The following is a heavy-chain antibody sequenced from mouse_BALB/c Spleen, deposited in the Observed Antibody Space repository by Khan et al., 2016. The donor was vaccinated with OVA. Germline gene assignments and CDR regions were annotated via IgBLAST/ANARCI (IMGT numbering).Heavy chain of an antibody. J-gene: IGHJ4*01. CDR2: ISNSGST. CDR1: DYSITRYYA. V-gene: IGHV3-2*02. D-gene: IGHD4-1*01. Sequence: VQLQQSGPGLVKPSQSLSLTCTVTDYSITRYYAWNWIRQFPGNKLEWMGYISNSGSTSYNPSLKSRISITRDTSKNQFFLQLNSVHTEDTATXYCASERGRYYAMDYWGQGTSVTVSS. CDR3: ASERGRYYAMDY.